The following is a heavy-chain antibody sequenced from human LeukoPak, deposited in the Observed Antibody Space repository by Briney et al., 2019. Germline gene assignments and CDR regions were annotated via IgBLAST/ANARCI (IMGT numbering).Heavy chain of an antibody. J-gene: IGHJ4*02. D-gene: IGHD2-2*01. CDR2: ISGSGGST. Sequence: AGGSLRLSCAASGFTFSSYSMSWVRQAPGKGLEWVSGISGSGGSTDYADSVKGRFTISRDNSKNTLYLQMDSLRAEDTAVYYCARAYCSSTSCFGWGQGTLVTVSS. CDR1: GFTFSSYS. CDR3: ARAYCSSTSCFG. V-gene: IGHV3-23*01.